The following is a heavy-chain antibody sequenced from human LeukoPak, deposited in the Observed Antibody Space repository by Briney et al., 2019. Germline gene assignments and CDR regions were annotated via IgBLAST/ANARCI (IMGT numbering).Heavy chain of an antibody. Sequence: PSETLTRNSTVSSGSISSGDYYWSWIRQPPGKGLERIGYIYYSGSTYYNPSLKSRVTISVDTSKNQFSLKLSSVTAADTAVYYCARSLYDSSGYYYNYWGQGTLVTVSS. CDR2: IYYSGST. CDR1: SGSISSGDYY. CDR3: ARSLYDSSGYYYNY. J-gene: IGHJ4*02. D-gene: IGHD3-22*01. V-gene: IGHV4-30-4*01.